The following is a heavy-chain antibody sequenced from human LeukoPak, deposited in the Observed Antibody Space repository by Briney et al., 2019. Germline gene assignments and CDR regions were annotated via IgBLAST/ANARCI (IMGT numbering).Heavy chain of an antibody. J-gene: IGHJ4*02. D-gene: IGHD3-10*01. V-gene: IGHV3-23*01. CDR1: GVTLSIYA. Sequence: GGSLRLSCAASGVTLSIYAMSWVRQAPGKGLEWVSAVSSSGGSTYYADSVKGRFTISRDNSKNTLYLQSNSLRAEDTAVYYCANRGGFRELLLDYWGQGTLVTVSS. CDR3: ANRGGFRELLLDY. CDR2: VSSSGGST.